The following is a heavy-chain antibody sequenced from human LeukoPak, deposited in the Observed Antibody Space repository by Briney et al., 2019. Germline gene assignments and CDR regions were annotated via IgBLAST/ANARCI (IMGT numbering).Heavy chain of an antibody. CDR2: IYYSGST. CDR1: GGSISSGDYY. D-gene: IGHD6-19*01. Sequence: SETLSLTCTVSGGSISSGDYYWSWIRQPPGKGLEWIGYIYYSGSTYYNPSLKSRVTISVDTSKNQFSLKLTSVTAADTAVYYCARHLAVAGRSFYYYGRRLGPRDHGHRLL. V-gene: IGHV4-30-4*01. J-gene: IGHJ6*02. CDR3: ARHLAVAGRSFYYYGRR.